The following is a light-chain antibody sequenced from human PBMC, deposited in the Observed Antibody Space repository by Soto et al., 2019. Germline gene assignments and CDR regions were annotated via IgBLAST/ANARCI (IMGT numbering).Light chain of an antibody. CDR3: LLSYSGARV. J-gene: IGLJ3*02. V-gene: IGLV7-46*01. CDR1: TGAVTSGHY. Sequence: QAVVTQEPSLTVSPGGTVTLTCGSSTGAVTSGHYPYWFQQKPGQAPRTLFYNTSDKHSWAPARFSGSLLGGKAALTLSGAQPEDEAEYYCLLSYSGARVFGVGTKLTVL. CDR2: NTS.